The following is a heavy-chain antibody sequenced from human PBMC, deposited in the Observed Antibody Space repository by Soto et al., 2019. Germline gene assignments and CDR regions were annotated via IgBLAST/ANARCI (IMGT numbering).Heavy chain of an antibody. Sequence: QVQLVQSGAEVKRPGSSVKVSCKASGGTFTTYAISWVRQAPGQGLEWMGGIIPIFGTANYAQKFQGRVTITADKSTSTAYMELSSLRSEDTAVYFCAIDRRDSSGYYGAYWGQGTLVTVSS. J-gene: IGHJ4*02. CDR3: AIDRRDSSGYYGAY. V-gene: IGHV1-69*14. D-gene: IGHD3-22*01. CDR2: IIPIFGTA. CDR1: GGTFTTYA.